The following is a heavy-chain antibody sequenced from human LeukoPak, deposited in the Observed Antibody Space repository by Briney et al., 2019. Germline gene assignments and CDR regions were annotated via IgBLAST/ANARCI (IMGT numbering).Heavy chain of an antibody. V-gene: IGHV1-69*13. D-gene: IGHD4-23*01. J-gene: IGHJ4*02. CDR1: GGTFSSYA. Sequence: EASVKVSCKASGGTFSSYAISWVRQAPGQGLEWMGGIIPIFGTANYAQKFQGRVTITADESTSTAYMELSSLRSDDTAVYYCARDPPTSGNPDYWGQGTLVTVSS. CDR3: ARDPPTSGNPDY. CDR2: IIPIFGTA.